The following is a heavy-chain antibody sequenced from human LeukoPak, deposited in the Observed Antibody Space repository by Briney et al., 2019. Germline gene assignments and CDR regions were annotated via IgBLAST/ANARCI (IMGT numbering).Heavy chain of an antibody. D-gene: IGHD3-10*01. Sequence: SQTLSLTCTVSGGSISSGSYYWSWIRQPAGKGLEWIGRIYTSGSTNYNPSLKSRVTISVDTSKNQVSLKLSSVTAADTAVYYCARSGAGRWFGELLHYFDYWGQGTLVTVSS. V-gene: IGHV4-61*02. CDR1: GGSISSGSYY. CDR3: ARSGAGRWFGELLHYFDY. CDR2: IYTSGST. J-gene: IGHJ4*02.